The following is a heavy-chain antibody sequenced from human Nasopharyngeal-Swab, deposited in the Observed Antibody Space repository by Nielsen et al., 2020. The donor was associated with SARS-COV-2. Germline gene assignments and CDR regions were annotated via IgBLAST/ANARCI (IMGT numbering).Heavy chain of an antibody. V-gene: IGHV3-30-3*01. J-gene: IGHJ5*02. CDR3: ANWFDP. CDR2: ISYDGSNK. Sequence: GGSLRLSCAASGFTFSSYAMHWVRRAPGKGLEWVAVISYDGSNKYYADSVKGRFTISRDNSKNTLYLQMNSLRAEDTAVYYCANWFDPWGQGTLVTVSS. CDR1: GFTFSSYA.